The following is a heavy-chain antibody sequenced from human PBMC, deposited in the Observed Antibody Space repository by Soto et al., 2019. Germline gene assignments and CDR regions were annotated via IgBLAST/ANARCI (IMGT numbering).Heavy chain of an antibody. CDR3: TRHSEFCSGGTCYYANDY. Sequence: EVQLVESGGGLVQPGGSLKLSCAASGFTFSGSAFHWVRQTSGKGLEWVGRIRNKANSYTTAYTASVKGRFTISRDDSENTAYLQMNSLKADDTAVYFCTRHSEFCSGGTCYYANDYWGQGTLVTVSS. CDR2: IRNKANSYTT. CDR1: GFTFSGSA. V-gene: IGHV3-73*01. D-gene: IGHD2-15*01. J-gene: IGHJ4*02.